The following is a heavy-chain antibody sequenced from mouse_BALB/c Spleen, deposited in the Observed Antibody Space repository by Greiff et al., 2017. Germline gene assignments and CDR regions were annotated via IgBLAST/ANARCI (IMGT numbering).Heavy chain of an antibody. J-gene: IGHJ3*01. D-gene: IGHD2-1*01. CDR3: AAIYYGSYVAWFAY. Sequence: VHLLESGPGLVAPSQSLSITCTVSGFSLSRYSVHWVRQPPGKGLEWLGMIWGGGSTDDNSALKSRLSISRDDSKSQVFLKMNSLQTDDTAMYYCAAIYYGSYVAWFAYWGEGTLVTVSA. V-gene: IGHV2-6-4*01. CDR2: IWGGGST. CDR1: GFSLSRYS.